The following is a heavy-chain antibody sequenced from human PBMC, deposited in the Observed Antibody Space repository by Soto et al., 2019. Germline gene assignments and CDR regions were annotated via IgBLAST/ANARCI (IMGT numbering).Heavy chain of an antibody. J-gene: IGHJ4*02. CDR2: INHSGST. Sequence: QVQLQQWGAGLLKPSETLSLTCAVYGGSFSGYYWSWIRQPPGKGLEWIGEINHSGSTNYNPSLRSRVPMSVDTSKNQFSLNLSSVTAADTAVYYCARGHPKFGFWGQGTLVTVSS. CDR1: GGSFSGYY. V-gene: IGHV4-34*01. CDR3: ARGHPKFGF.